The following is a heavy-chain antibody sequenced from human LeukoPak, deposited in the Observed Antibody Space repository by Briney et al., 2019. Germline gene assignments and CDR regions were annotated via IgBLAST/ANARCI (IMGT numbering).Heavy chain of an antibody. CDR3: ARGLNYDFWSGYHYPYYYYMDV. CDR1: GGSFSGYY. J-gene: IGHJ6*03. V-gene: IGHV4-34*01. D-gene: IGHD3-3*01. CDR2: INHSGST. Sequence: PSETLSLTCAVYGGSFSGYYWSWIRQPPGKGLEWIGEINHSGSTNYNPSLKSRVTISVDTSKNQFSLKLSSVTAADTAVYYCARGLNYDFWSGYHYPYYYYMDVWGKGTTVTVSS.